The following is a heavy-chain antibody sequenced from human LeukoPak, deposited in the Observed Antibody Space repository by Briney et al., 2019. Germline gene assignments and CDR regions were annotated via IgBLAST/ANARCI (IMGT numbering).Heavy chain of an antibody. D-gene: IGHD4-17*01. V-gene: IGHV3-9*01. CDR1: GFTFDDYA. CDR3: AKGYTVTTWGYFDY. Sequence: GRSLRLSCAASGFTFDDYAMHWVRQAPGKGLEWVSGISWNSGSIGYADSVKGRFTISRDNAKNSLYLQMNSLRAEDTALYYCAKGYTVTTWGYFDYWGQGTLVTVSS. CDR2: ISWNSGSI. J-gene: IGHJ4*02.